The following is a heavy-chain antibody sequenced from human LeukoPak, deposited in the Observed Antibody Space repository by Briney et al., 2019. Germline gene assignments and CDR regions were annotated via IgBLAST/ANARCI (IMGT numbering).Heavy chain of an antibody. Sequence: ASVKVSCKASGYTFTGYYMHWVRQDPRQGLQWMGWINPNTGGTDYAQKFQGRVTMTRDTSISTVYTELSSLRSDDTAVYYCARADSVPAGDYHYWYMDVWGKGTTVTVSS. J-gene: IGHJ6*03. CDR3: ARADSVPAGDYHYWYMDV. CDR2: INPNTGGT. V-gene: IGHV1-2*02. D-gene: IGHD2-2*01. CDR1: GYTFTGYY.